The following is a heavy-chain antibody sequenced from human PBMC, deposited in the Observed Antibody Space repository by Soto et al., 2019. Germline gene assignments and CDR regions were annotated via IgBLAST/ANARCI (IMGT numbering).Heavy chain of an antibody. Sequence: ASVKVSCKASGYTFTSYYMHWVRQAPGQGLEWMGIINPSGGSTSYAQKFQGRVTMTRDTSTSTVYMELSSLRSEDTAVYYCAREGMGSGSYYTFDYWGQGTLVTVSS. D-gene: IGHD1-26*01. CDR2: INPSGGST. CDR3: AREGMGSGSYYTFDY. V-gene: IGHV1-46*01. CDR1: GYTFTSYY. J-gene: IGHJ4*02.